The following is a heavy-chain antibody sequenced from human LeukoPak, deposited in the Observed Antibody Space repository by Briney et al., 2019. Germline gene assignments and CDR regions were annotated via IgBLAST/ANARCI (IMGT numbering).Heavy chain of an antibody. CDR1: GYTFTSYG. D-gene: IGHD2-2*01. CDR3: ARDLVVPAAIHDAFDI. V-gene: IGHV1-18*01. Sequence: ASVKVSCKASGYTFTSYGISWVRQAPGQGLEWMGWISAYNGNTNYAQKLQGRVTMTTDTSTSTAYMELRSLRSDDTAVYYCARDLVVPAAIHDAFDIWGQGTMVTVSS. J-gene: IGHJ3*02. CDR2: ISAYNGNT.